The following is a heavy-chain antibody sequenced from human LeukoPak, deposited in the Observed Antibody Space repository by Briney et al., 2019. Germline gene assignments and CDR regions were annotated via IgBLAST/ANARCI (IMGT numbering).Heavy chain of an antibody. CDR1: GYSFTSYW. CDR3: TTRLTIPAADSYYYYYYMDV. D-gene: IGHD2-2*01. V-gene: IGHV5-51*01. Sequence: GESLKISCKGSGYSFTSYWIGWVRQMPGKGLEWMGIIYPGDSDTRYSPSFQGQVTISADKSISIAYLQWTRLTASDTALYYGTTRLTIPAADSYYYYYYMDVWGKGTTVTVSS. CDR2: IYPGDSDT. J-gene: IGHJ6*03.